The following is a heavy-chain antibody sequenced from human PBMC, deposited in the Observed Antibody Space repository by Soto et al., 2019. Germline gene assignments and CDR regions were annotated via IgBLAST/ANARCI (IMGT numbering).Heavy chain of an antibody. CDR1: GDSVSSVSAA. V-gene: IGHV6-1*01. CDR2: TYYRSKWYN. Sequence: PSQTLSLTCAISGDSVSSVSAAWNWIRQSPSRGLEWLGRTYYRSKWYNDYAVSVKSRITVTPDTSKNQFSLQLNYVTPEDTAVYFCARALTGDRRFFDYWGQGSLVTVSS. D-gene: IGHD7-27*01. CDR3: ARALTGDRRFFDY. J-gene: IGHJ4*02.